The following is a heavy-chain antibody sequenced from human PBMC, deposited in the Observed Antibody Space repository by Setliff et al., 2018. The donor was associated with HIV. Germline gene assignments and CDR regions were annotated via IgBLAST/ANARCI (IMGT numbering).Heavy chain of an antibody. V-gene: IGHV1-2*06. CDR2: ISPNNGVA. J-gene: IGHJ3*01. Sequence: GASVKVSCKATEYMILAYKLNWVRQAPGQGLEWIGRISPNNGVAEYAPKFQGRVIMTLDTSISTAYLEIPRLTSDDAAVYYCARPRVFDSFDVWGQGTMVTVSS. CDR1: EYMILAYK. CDR3: ARPRVFDSFDV.